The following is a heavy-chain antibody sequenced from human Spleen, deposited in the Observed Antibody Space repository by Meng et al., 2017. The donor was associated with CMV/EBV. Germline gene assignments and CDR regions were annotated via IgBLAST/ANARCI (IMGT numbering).Heavy chain of an antibody. J-gene: IGHJ4*02. CDR3: AKDLGEGGAAAGYFDY. CDR1: GFTFSSYW. CDR2: IKQDGSEK. Sequence: GGSLRLSCAASGFTFSSYWMSWVRQAPGKGLEWVANIKQDGSEKYYADSVKGRFSISRDNSKNTLYLQMNSLRAEDTAVYYCAKDLGEGGAAAGYFDYWGQGTLVTVSS. V-gene: IGHV3-7*01. D-gene: IGHD6-13*01.